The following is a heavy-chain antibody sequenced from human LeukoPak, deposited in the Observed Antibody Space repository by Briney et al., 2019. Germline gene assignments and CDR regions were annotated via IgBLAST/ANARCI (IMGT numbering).Heavy chain of an antibody. Sequence: SQTLSLTCALSGDSVSSNSAAWNWIRQSPSRGLEGLGMTYYRSKRYNDYAVSVKSRITINPDTSKNQFSLQLHCVTPEDTAVYYCARDPSPMIVVVIGDTGWFDPWGQGTLVTVSS. CDR1: GDSVSSNSAA. D-gene: IGHD3-22*01. CDR3: ARDPSPMIVVVIGDTGWFDP. J-gene: IGHJ5*02. CDR2: TYYRSKRYN. V-gene: IGHV6-1*01.